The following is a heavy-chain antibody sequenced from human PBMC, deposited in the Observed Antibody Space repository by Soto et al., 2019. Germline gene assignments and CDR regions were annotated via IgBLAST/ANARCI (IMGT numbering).Heavy chain of an antibody. V-gene: IGHV3-7*05. CDR3: ARGLAARPYYYYGMDV. CDR2: IKQDGSEK. J-gene: IGHJ6*02. Sequence: EVQLVESGGGLVQPGGSLRLSCAASGFTFSSYWMSWVRQAPGKGLEWVANIKQDGSEKYYVDSVKGRFTISRDNAKNSLYLQMTSLRAEDTAVYYCARGLAARPYYYYGMDVWGQGTTVTVSS. CDR1: GFTFSSYW. D-gene: IGHD6-6*01.